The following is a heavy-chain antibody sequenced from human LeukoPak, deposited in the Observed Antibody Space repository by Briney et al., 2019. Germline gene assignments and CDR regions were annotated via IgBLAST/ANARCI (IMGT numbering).Heavy chain of an antibody. J-gene: IGHJ4*02. D-gene: IGHD3-10*01. Sequence: SGGSLRLSCAASGFTFSSYSMNWVRQAPGKGLEWVSSISSSSSYIYYADSVKGRFTISRDNAKNSLYLQMNSLRAEDTAVYYCARVVRGVHQLWGQGTLVTVSS. CDR3: ARVVRGVHQL. CDR2: ISSSSSYI. CDR1: GFTFSSYS. V-gene: IGHV3-21*01.